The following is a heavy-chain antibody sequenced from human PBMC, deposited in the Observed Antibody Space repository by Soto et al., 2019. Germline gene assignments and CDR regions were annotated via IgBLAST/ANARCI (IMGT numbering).Heavy chain of an antibody. CDR1: GGSIGSGGYY. Sequence: SETLSLTCTVSGGSIGSGGYYWSWIRQHPGKGLEWIGYIYYSGSTYYNPSLKSRVTISVDTSKNQFSLKLSSVTAADTAVYYCARDSGQGDSNHFDYWGQGTLVTVSS. D-gene: IGHD2-21*02. CDR2: IYYSGST. V-gene: IGHV4-31*03. J-gene: IGHJ4*02. CDR3: ARDSGQGDSNHFDY.